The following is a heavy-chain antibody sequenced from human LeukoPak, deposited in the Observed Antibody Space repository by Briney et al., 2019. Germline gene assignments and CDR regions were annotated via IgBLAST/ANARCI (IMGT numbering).Heavy chain of an antibody. CDR2: IYYSGST. D-gene: IGHD2-15*01. Sequence: PSETLSLTCTVSGGSISSSSYYWGWIRQPPGKGLEWIGSIYYSGSTYYNPSLKSRVTISVDTSKNQFSLKLSSVTAADTAVYYCARGRGYCSGGSCSHYFDYWGQGTLVTVSS. V-gene: IGHV4-39*07. CDR1: GGSISSSSYY. CDR3: ARGRGYCSGGSCSHYFDY. J-gene: IGHJ4*02.